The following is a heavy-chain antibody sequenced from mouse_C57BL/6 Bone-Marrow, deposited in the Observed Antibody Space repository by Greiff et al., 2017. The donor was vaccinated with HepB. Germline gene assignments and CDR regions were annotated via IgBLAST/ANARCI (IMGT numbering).Heavy chain of an antibody. D-gene: IGHD4-1*01. V-gene: IGHV1-31*01. J-gene: IGHJ2*01. CDR2: IYPYNGVS. CDR3: ARERRLTGPFDY. Sequence: EVKLMESGPELVKPGASVKISCKASGYSFTGYYMHWVKQSHGNILDWIGYIYPYNGVSSYNQKFKGKATLSVDKSSSTAYMELRSLTSEDSAVYYCARERRLTGPFDYWGQGTTLTVSS. CDR1: GYSFTGYY.